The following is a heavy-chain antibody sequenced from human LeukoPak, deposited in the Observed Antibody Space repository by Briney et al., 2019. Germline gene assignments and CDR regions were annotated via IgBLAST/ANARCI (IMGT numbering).Heavy chain of an antibody. V-gene: IGHV7-4-1*02. CDR3: ARKLYSSSWYYYYGMDV. CDR2: INTNTGTP. J-gene: IGHJ6*02. Sequence: ASVKVSCKASGYTFNTYAVNWVRQAPGQGLEWMGWINTNTGTPTYAQGFTGRFVFSLDTSVSTAYLQISSLKAEDTAVYYCARKLYSSSWYYYYGMDVWGQGTTVTVSS. D-gene: IGHD6-13*01. CDR1: GYTFNTYA.